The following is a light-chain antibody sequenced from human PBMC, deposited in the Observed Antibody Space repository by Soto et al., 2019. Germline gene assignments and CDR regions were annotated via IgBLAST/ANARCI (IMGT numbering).Light chain of an antibody. CDR2: DVS. J-gene: IGLJ1*01. CDR3: SSYTTSNIYV. Sequence: QSVLTQPASVSGSPGQSITISCTGTSSDVGGFNYVSWYQQYPGKAPKLMIYDVSNRPSGVSNRFSGSKSGNTASLTISGLQAEDEADYYCSSYTTSNIYVFGTGTKLTVL. CDR1: SSDVGGFNY. V-gene: IGLV2-14*03.